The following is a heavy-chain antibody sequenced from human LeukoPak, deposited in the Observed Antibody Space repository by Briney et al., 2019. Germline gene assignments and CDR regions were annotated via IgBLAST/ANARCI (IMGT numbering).Heavy chain of an antibody. CDR2: INPNSGGT. V-gene: IGHV1-2*02. CDR1: GYTFTGYY. Sequence: ASVKVSCKAYGYTFTGYYMHWVRQAPGQGLERMGWINPNSGGTNYAQKFQGRVTMTRDTSISTAYMELSRLRSDDTAVYYCARAPLGSSPPSGYWGQGTLVTVSS. D-gene: IGHD3-10*01. CDR3: ARAPLGSSPPSGY. J-gene: IGHJ4*02.